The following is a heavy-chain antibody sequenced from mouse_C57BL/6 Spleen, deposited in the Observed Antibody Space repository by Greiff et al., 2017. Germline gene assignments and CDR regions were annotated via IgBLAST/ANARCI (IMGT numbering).Heavy chain of an antibody. D-gene: IGHD3-2*02. CDR2: IDPEDGET. J-gene: IGHJ2*01. Sequence: VQLQQSGAELVKPGASVKLSCTASGFNIKDYYMHWVKQRTEQGLEWIGRIDPEDGETTYAPKFQGTATIPADTSSNTAYLQLSSLTSEDTAVYYCASRDSSGYVEGYFDYWGQGTTRTVSS. CDR3: ASRDSSGYVEGYFDY. CDR1: GFNIKDYY. V-gene: IGHV14-2*01.